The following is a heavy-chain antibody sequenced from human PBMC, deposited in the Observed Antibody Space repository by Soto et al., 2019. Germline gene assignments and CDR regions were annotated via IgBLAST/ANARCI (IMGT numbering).Heavy chain of an antibody. CDR1: GGSMSSSNW. Sequence: QVQLQESGPGLVKPSGTLSLTCTVSGGSMSSSNWWNWVRQSPGKGLEWIGEAHHSGRTNYNPSRXGXVXIXXDKSKNRFSLKLSSVTAADTAVYYCARSEATGLDYWGQGTLVTVSS. D-gene: IGHD1-26*01. CDR2: AHHSGRT. CDR3: ARSEATGLDY. J-gene: IGHJ4*02. V-gene: IGHV4-4*02.